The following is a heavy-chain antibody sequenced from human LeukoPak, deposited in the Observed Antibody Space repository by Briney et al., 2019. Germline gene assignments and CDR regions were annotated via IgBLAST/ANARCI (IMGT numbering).Heavy chain of an antibody. CDR1: GYTFANYE. CDR2: VNPKSGNT. D-gene: IGHD3-10*01. V-gene: IGHV1-8*03. Sequence: GASVKVSCKASGYTFANYEIHWVRQATGQGLEWMAWVNPKSGNTNYAQKFQGRATVTRNTFISTAYMELGSLGFEDTAVYYCARGTSYYASGSYPDFDYWGQGTLVTVSS. CDR3: ARGTSYYASGSYPDFDY. J-gene: IGHJ4*02.